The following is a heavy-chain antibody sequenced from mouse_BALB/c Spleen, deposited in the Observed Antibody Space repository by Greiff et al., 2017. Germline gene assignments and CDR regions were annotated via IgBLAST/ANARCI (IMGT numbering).Heavy chain of an antibody. CDR2: ISSGGSYT. J-gene: IGHJ2*01. CDR3: ARDSYYGIDY. CDR1: GFTFSSYA. Sequence: EVLLVESGGGLVKPGGSLKLSCAASGFTFSSYAMSWVRQSPEKRLEWVAEISSGGSYTYYPDTVTGRFTISRDNAKNTPYLEMSSLRSEDTAMYYCARDSYYGIDYWGQGTTLTVSS. D-gene: IGHD2-10*01. V-gene: IGHV5-9-4*01.